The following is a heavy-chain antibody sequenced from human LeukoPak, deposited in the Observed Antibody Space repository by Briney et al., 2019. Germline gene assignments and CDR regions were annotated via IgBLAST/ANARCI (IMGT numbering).Heavy chain of an antibody. V-gene: IGHV3-30-3*01. CDR3: ASSGWANPV. Sequence: PGGSLRLSCAASGFTFSSYAMHWVRQAPGKGLEWVAVISYDGSNKYYADSVKGRFTISRDNSKSTLYLQMNSLRAEDTAVYYCASSGWANPVWGQGTTVTVSS. J-gene: IGHJ6*02. CDR1: GFTFSSYA. CDR2: ISYDGSNK. D-gene: IGHD6-19*01.